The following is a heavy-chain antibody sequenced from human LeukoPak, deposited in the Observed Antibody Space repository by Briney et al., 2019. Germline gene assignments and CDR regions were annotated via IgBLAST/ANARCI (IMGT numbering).Heavy chain of an antibody. Sequence: GGSLRLSCAASGFSFSSYNMNWVRQAPGKGLEWVSGINWNSGSIGYADSVKGRFTISRDNAKNSLYLQMNSLRTEDMALYYCAKDNYDFWSGYLFDYWGQGTLVTVSS. CDR3: AKDNYDFWSGYLFDY. J-gene: IGHJ4*02. CDR2: INWNSGSI. CDR1: GFSFSSYN. D-gene: IGHD3-3*01. V-gene: IGHV3-9*03.